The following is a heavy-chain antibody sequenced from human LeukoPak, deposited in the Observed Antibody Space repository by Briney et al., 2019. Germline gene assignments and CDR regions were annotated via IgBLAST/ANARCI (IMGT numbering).Heavy chain of an antibody. J-gene: IGHJ4*02. Sequence: PSETLSLTCAVSGFSISSGYYWGWIRQPPGKGLEWIGSIYHSGSTYYNPSLKSRVTISVDTSKNQFSLKLSSVTAADTAVYYCARVVGSSSPTYFGYWGQGTLVTVSS. CDR3: ARVVGSSSPTYFGY. D-gene: IGHD6-13*01. CDR1: GFSISSGYY. CDR2: IYHSGST. V-gene: IGHV4-38-2*01.